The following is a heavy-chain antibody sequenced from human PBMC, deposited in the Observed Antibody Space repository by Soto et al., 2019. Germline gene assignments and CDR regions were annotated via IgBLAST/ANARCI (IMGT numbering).Heavy chain of an antibody. CDR3: ARSAQWDGFDP. V-gene: IGHV4-31*03. J-gene: IGHJ3*01. CDR1: AGSISTINYY. CDR2: ISYSGST. Sequence: QVQLQESGPGLVRPSQTLSLTCTVSAGSISTINYYWSWIRQHPEKGLEWIGYISYSGSTFYHSSLKRRVTISLDTSKKQFSLTLTSVTAADTALYYCARSAQWDGFDPWGQGTMVTVSS. D-gene: IGHD2-8*01.